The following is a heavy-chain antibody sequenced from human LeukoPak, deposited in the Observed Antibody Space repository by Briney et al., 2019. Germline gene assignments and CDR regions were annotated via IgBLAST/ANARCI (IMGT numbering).Heavy chain of an antibody. J-gene: IGHJ4*02. CDR2: INAGNGNT. Sequence: ASVKVSCKVSGYTLTELSMHWVRQAPGQRLEWMGWINAGNGNTKYSQKVQGRVTITRDTSASTAYMELSSLRSEDTAVYYCARARIRYFDWSLDYWGQGTLVTVSS. CDR1: GYTLTELS. D-gene: IGHD3-9*01. CDR3: ARARIRYFDWSLDY. V-gene: IGHV1-3*01.